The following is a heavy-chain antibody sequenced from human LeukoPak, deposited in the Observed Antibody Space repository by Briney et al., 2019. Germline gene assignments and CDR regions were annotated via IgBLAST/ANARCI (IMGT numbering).Heavy chain of an antibody. V-gene: IGHV4-59*08. CDR2: IYYTGNT. Sequence: SETLSLTCTVSGGSISNYYWSWIRQSPGKGLEWIGYIYYTGNTNYNPSLESRVIISVDTSKNQFSLKLTSVTAADTAVYYCARGFDAHNAFDIWGQGTMVTVSS. J-gene: IGHJ3*02. CDR3: ARGFDAHNAFDI. CDR1: GGSISNYY. D-gene: IGHD3-9*01.